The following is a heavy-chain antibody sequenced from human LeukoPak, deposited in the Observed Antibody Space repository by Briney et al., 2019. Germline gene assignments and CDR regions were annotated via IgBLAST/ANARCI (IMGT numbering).Heavy chain of an antibody. V-gene: IGHV3-21*01. D-gene: IGHD6-13*01. CDR1: GFTFSSYS. CDR2: ISSSSSYT. J-gene: IGHJ4*02. Sequence: GGSLRLSCAASGFTFSSYSMNWVRQAPGKGLEWVSSISSSSSYTYYADSVKGRFTISRDNAKNSLYLQMNSLRAEDTAVYYCARDADSGIDYWGQGTLVTVSS. CDR3: ARDADSGIDY.